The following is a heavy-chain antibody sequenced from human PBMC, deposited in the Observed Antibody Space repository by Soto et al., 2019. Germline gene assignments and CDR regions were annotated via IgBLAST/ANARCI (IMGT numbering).Heavy chain of an antibody. CDR1: GYTFISYG. Sequence: QVQLVQSGAEVKKPGASVKVSCKASGYTFISYGISWVRQAPGQGLEWLGWISAYNGNTNYAQKLQGRVTMTTNEYTSTAYMELRSLQSDDTAVYYCAGDFRAGIYYGSGSSIDYWGQGTLVTVSS. CDR2: ISAYNGNT. CDR3: AGDFRAGIYYGSGSSIDY. D-gene: IGHD3-10*01. J-gene: IGHJ4*02. V-gene: IGHV1-18*01.